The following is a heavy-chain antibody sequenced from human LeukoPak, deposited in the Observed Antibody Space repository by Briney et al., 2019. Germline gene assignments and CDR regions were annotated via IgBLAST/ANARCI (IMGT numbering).Heavy chain of an antibody. J-gene: IGHJ4*02. CDR3: ARERGRGRDSPWFDY. D-gene: IGHD1-26*01. CDR1: GFIVSGDF. Sequence: GGSLRLSCAASGFIVSGDFMSWVRQAPGKGLEWVSVIYSDGSTYYADSVKGRFTTSRDNSKNTLDLQMTGLRAEDTAVYYCARERGRGRDSPWFDYWGQGTLVTVSS. CDR2: IYSDGST. V-gene: IGHV3-53*01.